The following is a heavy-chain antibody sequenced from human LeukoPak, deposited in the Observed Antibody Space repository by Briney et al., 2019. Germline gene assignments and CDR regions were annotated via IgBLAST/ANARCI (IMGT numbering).Heavy chain of an antibody. CDR1: GYSFTSYW. D-gene: IGHD3-3*01. CDR2: IYPGDSDT. CDR3: ARHSPTIFGSHYYYMDV. J-gene: IGHJ6*03. Sequence: GESLKISCKGSGYSFTSYWIGWVRQMPGKGLEWMGIIYPGDSDTRYSPSFQGQVTISADKSISTAYLQWSSLKASDTAMYYYARHSPTIFGSHYYYMDVWGKGTTVTVSS. V-gene: IGHV5-51*01.